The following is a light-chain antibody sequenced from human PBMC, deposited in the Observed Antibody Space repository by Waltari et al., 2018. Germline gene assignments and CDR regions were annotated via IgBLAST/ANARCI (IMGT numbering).Light chain of an antibody. CDR2: DTS. Sequence: EIVLTQSPATLSLSPGERATLSCRASQTVDTYLAWYQQRPGQAPRLLIYDTSNRATGIPDRFSGSGSEMDFTLTISSLEPEDFAVYYCQQRRRWPLTFGGGSKVEI. J-gene: IGKJ4*01. CDR1: QTVDTY. V-gene: IGKV3-11*01. CDR3: QQRRRWPLT.